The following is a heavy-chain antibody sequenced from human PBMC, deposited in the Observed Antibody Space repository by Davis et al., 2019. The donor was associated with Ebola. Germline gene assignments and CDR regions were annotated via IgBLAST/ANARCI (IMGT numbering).Heavy chain of an antibody. Sequence: GGSLRLSCAASGFTFSSYAMSWVRQAPGKGLEWVSAISGSGGSTYYADSVKGRFTISRDDSKSTLYLQMNSLRAEDTAVYYCAKDSSYQALFEDYWGQGTLVTVSS. V-gene: IGHV3-23*01. D-gene: IGHD2-2*01. CDR3: AKDSSYQALFEDY. J-gene: IGHJ4*02. CDR2: ISGSGGST. CDR1: GFTFSSYA.